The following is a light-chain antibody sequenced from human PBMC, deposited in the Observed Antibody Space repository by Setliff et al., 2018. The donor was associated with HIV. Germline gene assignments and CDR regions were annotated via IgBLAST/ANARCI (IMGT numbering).Light chain of an antibody. CDR2: GNN. Sequence: QSALTQPPSVSGAPGQRVTISCTGRRSNIGTGYDVHWYQQLPGTAPKLLIYGNNNRPSGVPDRFSGSKSGTSASLAITGLQAEDEADYYCQSYDSRLNVYVFATGTKVTVL. J-gene: IGLJ1*01. CDR3: QSYDSRLNVYV. V-gene: IGLV1-40*01. CDR1: RSNIGTGYD.